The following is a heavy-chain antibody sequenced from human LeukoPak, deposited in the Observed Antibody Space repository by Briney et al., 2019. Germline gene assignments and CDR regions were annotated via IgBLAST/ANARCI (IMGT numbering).Heavy chain of an antibody. Sequence: SQTLSLTCAISGDSVSNNSAAWNWIRQSPSRGLEWLGRTYYRSKWHNDYAVSVKGRITINPDTSKNQFSLQLNSVTPEDTAVYYCSRVYSYGSSSFYYYYYMDVWGKGTTVTVSS. D-gene: IGHD5-18*01. J-gene: IGHJ6*03. CDR3: SRVYSYGSSSFYYYYYMDV. V-gene: IGHV6-1*01. CDR2: TYYRSKWHN. CDR1: GDSVSNNSAA.